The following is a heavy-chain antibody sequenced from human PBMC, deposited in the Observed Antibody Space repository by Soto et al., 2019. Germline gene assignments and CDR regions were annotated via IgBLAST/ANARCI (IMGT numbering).Heavy chain of an antibody. D-gene: IGHD3-10*01. J-gene: IGHJ4*02. V-gene: IGHV3-7*05. CDR1: ECSINSSW. Sequence: SRRLSCGVGECSINSSWVSWVRRAPGKGLEWVAHMNQHGSEKYYVDSVKGRFTISGDDAKNSLYLQINSLGAEATAVYYCVSWAGSSYWGQGTLVTVYS. CDR3: VSWAGSSY. CDR2: MNQHGSEK.